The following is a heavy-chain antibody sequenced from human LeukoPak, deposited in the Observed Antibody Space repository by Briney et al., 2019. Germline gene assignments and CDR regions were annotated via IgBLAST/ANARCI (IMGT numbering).Heavy chain of an antibody. D-gene: IGHD3-22*01. CDR1: GYTFTGYY. J-gene: IGHJ5*02. Sequence: ASVKVSCKASGYTFTGYYMHWVRQAPGQGLEWMGWINPNSGGTNYAQKFQGWVTMTRDTSISTAYMELSRLRSDDTAVYYCARGILPPIRSGYPQSPFDPWGQGTLVTVSS. CDR3: ARGILPPIRSGYPQSPFDP. V-gene: IGHV1-2*04. CDR2: INPNSGGT.